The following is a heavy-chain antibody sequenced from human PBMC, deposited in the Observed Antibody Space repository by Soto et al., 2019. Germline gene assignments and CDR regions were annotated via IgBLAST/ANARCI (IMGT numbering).Heavy chain of an antibody. J-gene: IGHJ4*02. V-gene: IGHV3-23*01. CDR1: GFTFSSCP. CDR2: ISGSGDST. CDR3: AKDQGYNYDPPRFDY. Sequence: GSLRLSCAASGFTFSSCPMTWVRQAPGKGLEWVSAISGSGDSTYYADSVKGRFTISRDNSKNTLYLQMNSLRAEDTAVYYCAKDQGYNYDPPRFDYWGQGTLVTVSS. D-gene: IGHD5-18*01.